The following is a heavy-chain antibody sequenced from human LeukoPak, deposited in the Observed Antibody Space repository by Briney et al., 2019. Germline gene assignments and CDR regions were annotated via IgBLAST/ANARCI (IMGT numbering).Heavy chain of an antibody. J-gene: IGHJ4*02. Sequence: ASVKVSCKASGYSFSGHYMHWVRQAPGQGPEWMGWISPNSGGTNYAQKFQGRVTMTGDTSISTAYMELSSLRSDDTAVYYCARVQLERSGEPFDYWGQGTLVTVSS. CDR3: ARVQLERSGEPFDY. CDR1: GYSFSGHY. D-gene: IGHD1-1*01. CDR2: ISPNSGGT. V-gene: IGHV1-2*02.